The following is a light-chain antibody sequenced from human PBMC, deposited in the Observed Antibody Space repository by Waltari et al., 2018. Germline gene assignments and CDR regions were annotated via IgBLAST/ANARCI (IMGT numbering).Light chain of an antibody. Sequence: DIQMTQSPSTLSASVGDRVTLTCRASQRISSYLNWYQQKPGKAPKLLIYGALTLQSGVPSRFSGSGSGTDFSLTISSVQPEDFATYYCQQSYSAPFTFGPGTKVDIK. CDR3: QQSYSAPFT. V-gene: IGKV1-39*01. CDR2: GAL. J-gene: IGKJ3*01. CDR1: QRISSY.